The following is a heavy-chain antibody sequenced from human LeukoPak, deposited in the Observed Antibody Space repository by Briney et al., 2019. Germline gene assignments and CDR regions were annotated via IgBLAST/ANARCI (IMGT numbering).Heavy chain of an antibody. V-gene: IGHV1-69*13. J-gene: IGHJ5*02. CDR3: ARDKLGFEELSLYDR. D-gene: IGHD3-16*02. CDR1: GGTFSSYA. Sequence: GASVKVSCKASGGTFSSYAISWVRQAPGQGLEWMGGIIPIFGTANYAQKFQGRVTITADESTSTAYMELSSLRSEDTAVYYCARDKLGFEELSLYDRWGQGTLVTVFS. CDR2: IIPIFGTA.